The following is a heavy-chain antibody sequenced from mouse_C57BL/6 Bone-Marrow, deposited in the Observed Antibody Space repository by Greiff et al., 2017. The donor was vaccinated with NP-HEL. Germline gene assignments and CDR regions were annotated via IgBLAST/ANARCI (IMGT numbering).Heavy chain of an antibody. V-gene: IGHV1-52*01. Sequence: QVQLQQPGAELVRPGSSVKLSCKASGYTFTSYWMHWVKQRPIQGLEWIGNIDPSDSETHYNQKFKDKATLTVDKSSSTAYMQLSSLTSEDSAVYYCARGGVVEGDDWGQGTTLTVSS. CDR2: IDPSDSET. J-gene: IGHJ2*01. D-gene: IGHD1-1*01. CDR1: GYTFTSYW. CDR3: ARGGVVEGDD.